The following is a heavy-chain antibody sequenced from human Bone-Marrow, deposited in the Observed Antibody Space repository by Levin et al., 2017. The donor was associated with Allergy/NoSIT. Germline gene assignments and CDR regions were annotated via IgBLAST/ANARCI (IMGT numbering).Heavy chain of an antibody. CDR1: GYTFTSYE. CDR3: ARGDLSEDYFDY. V-gene: IGHV1-8*01. CDR2: MNPNSGNT. Sequence: GGSLRLSCKASGYTFTSYEINWVRQTPGQGLEWMGWMNPNSGNTGYSQKFQGRLIMTRNTSINTAYMELSSLISEDTAVYYCARGDLSEDYFDYWGQGTLITVSS. J-gene: IGHJ4*02.